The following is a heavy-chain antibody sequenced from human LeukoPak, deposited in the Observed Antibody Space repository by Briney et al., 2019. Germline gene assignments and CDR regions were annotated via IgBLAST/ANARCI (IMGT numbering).Heavy chain of an antibody. D-gene: IGHD5/OR15-5a*01. CDR3: AREVYGRNYYFDY. Sequence: SETLSLTCTVSGGSISSGTYYWGWIRQPPGKGLEWIGYIYYSGSTYYNPSLKSRVTISVDTSKNQFSLKLSSVTAADTAVYYCAREVYGRNYYFDYWGQGTLVTVSS. CDR2: IYYSGST. J-gene: IGHJ4*02. CDR1: GGSISSGTYY. V-gene: IGHV4-30-4*07.